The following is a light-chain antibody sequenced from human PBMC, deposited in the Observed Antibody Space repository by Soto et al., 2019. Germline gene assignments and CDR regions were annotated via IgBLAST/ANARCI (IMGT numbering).Light chain of an antibody. CDR3: QAWDSSTVV. CDR2: EDG. J-gene: IGLJ3*02. Sequence: SYELTQPPSVSVSPGQTASITCSGDKLEDKHACWYQQRPGQSPVLVIYEDGRRPSGIPERFSGSNSGNTASLTISGTQAMDEADYYCQAWDSSTVVFGGGTQLTVL. CDR1: KLEDKH. V-gene: IGLV3-1*01.